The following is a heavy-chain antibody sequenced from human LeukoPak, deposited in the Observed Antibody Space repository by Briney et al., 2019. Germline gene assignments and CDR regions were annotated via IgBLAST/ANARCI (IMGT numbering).Heavy chain of an antibody. J-gene: IGHJ5*01. CDR1: AGSFISSSHH. D-gene: IGHD5-12*01. CDR3: VRHDGRGGATMGAFDS. CDR2: VYYGRTT. Sequence: SETLSLTCTVSAGSFISSSHHWGWIRQSPGKGLEWIGTVYYGRTTYYNPSLDGRVTISLDTSANHFSLQLNSVTATDTVVYYCVRHDGRGGATMGAFDSWGQGSLVTVSS. V-gene: IGHV4-39*01.